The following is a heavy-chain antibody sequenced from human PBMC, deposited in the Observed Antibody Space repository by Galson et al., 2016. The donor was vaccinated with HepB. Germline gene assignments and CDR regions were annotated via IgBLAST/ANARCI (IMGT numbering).Heavy chain of an antibody. CDR3: TGSLTGSYDFLGAIWNYYAMDV. Sequence: QSGAEVKKPGESLKISCRGSGYTFDTYWIGWVRQMPGKGLEWMGIIYPGDFDIRYSPPFQGQVTISVDKSISTAYLQWSSLTASDTAIYYCTGSLTGSYDFLGAIWNYYAMDVWGQGTTVTVS. CDR1: GYTFDTYW. V-gene: IGHV5-51*01. J-gene: IGHJ6*02. CDR2: IYPGDFDI. D-gene: IGHD3-3*01.